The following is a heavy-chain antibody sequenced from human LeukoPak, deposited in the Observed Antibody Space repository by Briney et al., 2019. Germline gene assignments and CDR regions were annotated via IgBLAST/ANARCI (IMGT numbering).Heavy chain of an antibody. CDR1: GFTFTSSA. Sequence: SVKVSCKASGFTFTSSAVQWVRQARGQRLEWIGWIVVGSGNTNYAQKFQERVTITRDMSTSTAYMELSSLSSEDTAVYYCAALESRRGPTVTDYWGQGTLVTVSS. CDR2: IVVGSGNT. V-gene: IGHV1-58*01. J-gene: IGHJ4*02. CDR3: AALESRRGPTVTDY. D-gene: IGHD4-17*01.